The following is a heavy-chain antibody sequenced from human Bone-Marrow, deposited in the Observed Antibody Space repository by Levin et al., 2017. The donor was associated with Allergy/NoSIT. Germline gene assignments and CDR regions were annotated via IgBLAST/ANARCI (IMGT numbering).Heavy chain of an antibody. V-gene: IGHV3-21*01. Sequence: TSETLSLTCAASGFTFSSYSMTWVRQAPGKGLEWVASISSSGSYIYYADSVKGRFSISSDNAKDSLYLQMDSLGAEDTAVYYCAREGYYYGSGNYYVNWFDPWGQGTLVTVSS. CDR1: GFTFSSYS. CDR3: AREGYYYGSGNYYVNWFDP. D-gene: IGHD3-10*01. CDR2: ISSSGSYI. J-gene: IGHJ5*02.